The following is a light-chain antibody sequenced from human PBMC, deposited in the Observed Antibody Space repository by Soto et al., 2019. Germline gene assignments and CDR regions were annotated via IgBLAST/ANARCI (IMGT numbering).Light chain of an antibody. J-gene: IGLJ1*01. V-gene: IGLV2-8*01. CDR2: TVS. Sequence: QSVLAQPPSASGSPGQSVTISCTVTCSDVADNNDYVSWYQQHPAKVPKLMIYTVSKRPPVVPGRLAGSKSGNTASLTVSGLQADDEADYYCSSYAGSDTFVFGTGTKVTVL. CDR3: SSYAGSDTFV. CDR1: CSDVADNNDY.